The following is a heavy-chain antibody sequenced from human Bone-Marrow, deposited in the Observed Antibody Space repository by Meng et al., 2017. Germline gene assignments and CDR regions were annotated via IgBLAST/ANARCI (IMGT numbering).Heavy chain of an antibody. CDR1: GGSMSSGNYY. V-gene: IGHV4-30-4*01. CDR3: ASFDHIPRRNYFDY. J-gene: IGHJ4*02. D-gene: IGHD2-21*01. Sequence: QVQLQESGPGLVEPSQTLSLTCTFSGGSMSSGNYYWSWIRQPPGEGLEWIGYIHHSGSAYYNPSLKSRVSISVDTSKNQFSLNLNSMTAADTAVYYCASFDHIPRRNYFDYWGQGTLVTVSS. CDR2: IHHSGSA.